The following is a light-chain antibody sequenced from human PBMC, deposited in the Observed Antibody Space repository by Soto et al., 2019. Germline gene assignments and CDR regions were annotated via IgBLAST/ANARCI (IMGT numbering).Light chain of an antibody. CDR3: QQDNSYPWK. V-gene: IGKV1-5*01. Sequence: EILLNHTPATLSSSLDDRGTLTCRASQSISSWLAWYQQKPGKAPKLLIYDASTLESGAPSRFSGSGSGTEFTLTINSLQPDDFATYYCQQDNSYPWKFGQGTKVDIK. CDR2: DAS. J-gene: IGKJ1*01. CDR1: QSISSW.